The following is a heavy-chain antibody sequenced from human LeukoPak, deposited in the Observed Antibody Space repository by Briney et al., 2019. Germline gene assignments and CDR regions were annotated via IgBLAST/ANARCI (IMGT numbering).Heavy chain of an antibody. J-gene: IGHJ4*02. V-gene: IGHV1-24*01. Sequence: ASVKVSCKVSGYTRTELSMHWVRQAPGKGLEWMGGFDPEDGETIYAQKFQGRVTMTEDTTTGTAYMELGNLRSEDTAVFYCATSAHASGTSFDYWGQGTLVTVSS. D-gene: IGHD3-10*01. CDR3: ATSAHASGTSFDY. CDR1: GYTRTELS. CDR2: FDPEDGET.